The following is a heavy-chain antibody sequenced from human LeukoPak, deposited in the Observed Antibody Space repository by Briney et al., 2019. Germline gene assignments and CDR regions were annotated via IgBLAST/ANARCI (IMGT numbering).Heavy chain of an antibody. CDR3: ARDFDWAFDH. V-gene: IGHV3-48*02. D-gene: IGHD3-9*01. CDR2: INVRYGVI. CDR1: GFALDTYS. J-gene: IGHJ4*02. Sequence: PGGSLRLSCAASGFALDTYSMNWVRQAPGKGLEWLSYINVRYGVIHYADSVRGRFTISSDKAKASVYMQMNRLRDEDTAVYYCARDFDWAFDHWGQGTLVTVSS.